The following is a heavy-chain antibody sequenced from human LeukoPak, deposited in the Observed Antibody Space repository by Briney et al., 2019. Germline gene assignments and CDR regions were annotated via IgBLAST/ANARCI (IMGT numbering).Heavy chain of an antibody. J-gene: IGHJ4*02. CDR2: ISSSGSTI. V-gene: IGHV3-48*03. Sequence: GGSLRLSWAASGFTFSSYEMNWVRQAPGKGLEWVSYISSSGSTIYYADSVKGRFTISRDNAKNSLYLQMNSLRAEDTAVYYCARADSRIFRSWGQGTLVTVSS. D-gene: IGHD1-14*01. CDR1: GFTFSSYE. CDR3: ARADSRIFRS.